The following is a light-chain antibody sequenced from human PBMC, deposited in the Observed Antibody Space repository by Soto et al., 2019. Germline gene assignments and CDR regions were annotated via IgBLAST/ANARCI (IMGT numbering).Light chain of an antibody. V-gene: IGKV3-15*01. Sequence: EMVMTQSPATLSVSRWGISTLSIMASQSVSSNLAWYQQKPGQAPRLLIYGASTRTTGIPARFSGSGSGTEFTLTISSLQSEDFAVYYCQQYGSSSWTFGQGTKVDIK. CDR3: QQYGSSSWT. J-gene: IGKJ1*01. CDR2: GAS. CDR1: QSVSSN.